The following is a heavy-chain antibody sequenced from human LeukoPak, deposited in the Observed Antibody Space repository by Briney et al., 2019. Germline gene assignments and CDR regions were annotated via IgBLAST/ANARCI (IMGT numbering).Heavy chain of an antibody. J-gene: IGHJ4*02. V-gene: IGHV5-51*01. Sequence: GGSLKISCKGSGYSSTNYWFGWVRQLPGKGLEWMGLIYSGDSDTRYSPSFQGQVTISADKSISTVYLQWSSLKASDSAMYFCARAIPGTYYFDYWGQGTLVAVSS. CDR1: GYSSTNYW. D-gene: IGHD3-10*01. CDR3: ARAIPGTYYFDY. CDR2: IYSGDSDT.